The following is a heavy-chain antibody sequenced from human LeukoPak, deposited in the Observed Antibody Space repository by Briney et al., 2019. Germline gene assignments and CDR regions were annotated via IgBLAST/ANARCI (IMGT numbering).Heavy chain of an antibody. Sequence: SETLSLTCTVSGGPISSPYWSWIRQPAGKGLEWIGRIYTSGGTNYNPSLKSRVSMSVDTSKNQFSLKLSSVTAADTAVYYCASGQRNSGTFDIWGQGTLVTVSS. CDR3: ASGQRNSGTFDI. J-gene: IGHJ4*02. CDR1: GGPISSPY. CDR2: IYTSGGT. D-gene: IGHD3-9*01. V-gene: IGHV4-4*07.